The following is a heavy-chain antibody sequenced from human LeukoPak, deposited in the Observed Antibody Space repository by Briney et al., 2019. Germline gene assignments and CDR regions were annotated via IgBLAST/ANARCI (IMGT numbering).Heavy chain of an antibody. J-gene: IGHJ4*02. D-gene: IGHD3-10*01. Sequence: GGSLRLSCAASGFTVSSNYMSWVRQAPGKGLEWVSVIYSGGSTYYADSVKGRFTISRDNSKNTLYLQMNSLRAEDTAVYYCARDSVTMVRGVIITTDYWGQGTLVTVSS. CDR1: GFTVSSNY. CDR3: ARDSVTMVRGVIITTDY. CDR2: IYSGGST. V-gene: IGHV3-53*01.